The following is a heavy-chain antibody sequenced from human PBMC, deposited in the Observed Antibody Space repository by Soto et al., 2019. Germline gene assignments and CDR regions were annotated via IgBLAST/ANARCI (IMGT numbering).Heavy chain of an antibody. J-gene: IGHJ3*01. CDR3: AREYYYGSGSYGAAFDV. CDR1: TYSFTSYY. Sequence: GASVKVSCKASTYSFTSYYMHWVRQAPGQGFEWMGVINPSGGSTSFAQKFQGRVTMTRDTSTSTVYMELSSLRSEDTAVYYCAREYYYGSGSYGAAFDVCGQGIMVTV. CDR2: INPSGGST. V-gene: IGHV1-46*01. D-gene: IGHD3-10*01.